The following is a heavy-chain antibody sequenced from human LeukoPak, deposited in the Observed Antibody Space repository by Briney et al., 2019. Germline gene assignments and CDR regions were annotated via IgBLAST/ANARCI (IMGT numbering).Heavy chain of an antibody. D-gene: IGHD3-10*01. J-gene: IGHJ4*02. CDR1: GGSISSYY. CDR2: IYYSGST. Sequence: SSETLSLTCTVSGGSISSYYWSWIRQPPGKGLEWIGYIYYSGSTNYNPSLKSRVTISVDTSKNQFSLKLSSVTAADTAVHYCARGDGSGSYNYFDYWGQGTLVTVSS. V-gene: IGHV4-59*01. CDR3: ARGDGSGSYNYFDY.